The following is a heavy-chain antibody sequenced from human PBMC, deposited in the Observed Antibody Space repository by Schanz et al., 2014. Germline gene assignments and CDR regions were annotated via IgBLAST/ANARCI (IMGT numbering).Heavy chain of an antibody. Sequence: DVQLLESGGGLVQPGGSLRLSCAASGFTFNSYAMTWVRQAPGKGLEWVSSISHSGGSKYYADSVKGRFTISRDRFQNTLYLRMSSLRAEDTAVYYRARDGDRFYHNYYMDVSGKGTTVTVSS. CDR3: ARDGDRFYHNYYMDV. J-gene: IGHJ6*03. D-gene: IGHD4-17*01. CDR2: ISHSGGSK. CDR1: GFTFNSYA. V-gene: IGHV3-23*01.